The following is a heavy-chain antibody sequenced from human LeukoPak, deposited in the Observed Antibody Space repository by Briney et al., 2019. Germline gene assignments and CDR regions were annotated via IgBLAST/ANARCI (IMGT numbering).Heavy chain of an antibody. V-gene: IGHV1-2*02. J-gene: IGHJ4*02. D-gene: IGHD3-16*01. CDR3: ATQRGSYLWGTDFDY. CDR1: GYRFTNYG. CDR2: INPNSGDT. Sequence: ASVKVSCKASGYRFTNYGINWVRQAPGQGLEWMGWINPNSGDTKYSQKFQGRVTMTRDTSISTAYMELSRLRSDDTAVYYCATQRGSYLWGTDFDYWGQGTLVTVSS.